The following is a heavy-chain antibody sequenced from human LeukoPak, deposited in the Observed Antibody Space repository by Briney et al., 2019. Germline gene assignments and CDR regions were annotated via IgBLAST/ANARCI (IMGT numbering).Heavy chain of an antibody. CDR2: IYTSGRT. V-gene: IGHV4-4*07. D-gene: IGHD2-2*01. CDR1: GGSISSYY. CDR3: ARDCSSTSCTPFDY. J-gene: IGHJ4*02. Sequence: PSETLSLTCTVSGGSISSYYWSCIRQPAGKGLEWIGRIYTSGRTNYNPSLKSRVTMSVDTSKNQFSLKLSSVTAADTAVYYCARDCSSTSCTPFDYWGQGTLVTVSS.